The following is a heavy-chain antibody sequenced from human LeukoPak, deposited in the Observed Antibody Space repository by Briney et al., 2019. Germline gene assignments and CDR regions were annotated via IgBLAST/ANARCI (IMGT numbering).Heavy chain of an antibody. Sequence: GGSLRLSCTASGFTFGDYALSWLRQAPGKGLEWVGFIRSEAYDGTTEYAASVKGRFTISRDDFKSIAYLRMNSLKTEDTAMYYCTRGGGSGRYFFDGWGQGTLVTVSS. CDR2: IRSEAYDGTT. V-gene: IGHV3-49*03. D-gene: IGHD6-19*01. CDR1: GFTFGDYA. CDR3: TRGGGSGRYFFDG. J-gene: IGHJ4*02.